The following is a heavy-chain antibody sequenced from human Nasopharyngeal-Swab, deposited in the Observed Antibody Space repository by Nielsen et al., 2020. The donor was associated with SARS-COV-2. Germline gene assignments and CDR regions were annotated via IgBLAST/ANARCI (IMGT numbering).Heavy chain of an antibody. CDR3: AREVVGGLVDS. CDR2: FSYTGIT. J-gene: IGHJ4*02. D-gene: IGHD1-26*01. Sequence: SETLSLTCTVSGCSISSGSIRSYYWRWIRQPPGKGLEWIGYFSYTGITNYNPSLKSRVTISVDMSKNQFSLKLSSVAAADTAVYYCAREVVGGLVDSWGQGTLVTVSS. CDR1: GCSISSGSIRSYY. V-gene: IGHV4-61*05.